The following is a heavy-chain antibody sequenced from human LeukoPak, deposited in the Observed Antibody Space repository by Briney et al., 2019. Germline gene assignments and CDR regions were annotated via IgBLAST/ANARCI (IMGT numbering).Heavy chain of an antibody. D-gene: IGHD3-9*01. J-gene: IGHJ5*02. CDR2: IDPSDSYT. CDR1: GYSFTSYW. V-gene: IGHV5-10-1*01. CDR3: QKAAYDILTGREYNWFDP. Sequence: GESLRISCKGSGYSFTSYWISLVRQMPGKGLEWMKRIDPSDSYTNYSPSFQGHVTISADKSISTAYLKWSSLKASDTVLFYNQKAAYDILTGREYNWFDPWGQGTLVTVSS.